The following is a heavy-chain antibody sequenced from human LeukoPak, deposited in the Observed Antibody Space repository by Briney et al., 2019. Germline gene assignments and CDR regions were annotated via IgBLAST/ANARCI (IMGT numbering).Heavy chain of an antibody. CDR2: IVVGSGNT. J-gene: IGHJ6*02. CDR3: AAESSREAHGMDV. D-gene: IGHD1-26*01. Sequence: SVKVSCKASGFTFTSSAVQWMRPARGQRLEWIGWIVVGSGNTNYAQKFQERVTITRDMSTSTAYMELSSLRSEDTAVYYCAAESSREAHGMDVWGQGTTVTVSS. V-gene: IGHV1-58*01. CDR1: GFTFTSSA.